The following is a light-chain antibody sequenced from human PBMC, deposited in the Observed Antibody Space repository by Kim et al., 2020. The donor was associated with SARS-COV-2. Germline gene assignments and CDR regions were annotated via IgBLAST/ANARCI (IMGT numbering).Light chain of an antibody. J-gene: IGLJ3*02. Sequence: SYELTQPPSVSVSPGQTASIPCSGHKLGDTFASWYQQTPGQSPVLVMYQNNKRPAGIPERFSGSTSGNTALLTISGTQAMDEADYFCQAWDSTNAVFGGG. CDR2: QNN. V-gene: IGLV3-1*01. CDR1: KLGDTF. CDR3: QAWDSTNAV.